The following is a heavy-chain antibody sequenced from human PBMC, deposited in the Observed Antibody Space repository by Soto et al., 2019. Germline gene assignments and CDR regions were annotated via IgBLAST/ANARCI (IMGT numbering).Heavy chain of an antibody. Sequence: QVQLVQSGAEVKKPGASVKVSCKASGYTFTSYDINWVRQATGQGLEWMGWMNPNSGNTGYAQNVQGGVTMTXXTXRXXAYMELSSLRSEDTAVYYCAVDSYGSYYYYYGMDVWGQGTTVTVSS. CDR2: MNPNSGNT. CDR3: AVDSYGSYYYYYGMDV. J-gene: IGHJ6*02. V-gene: IGHV1-8*01. D-gene: IGHD5-18*01. CDR1: GYTFTSYD.